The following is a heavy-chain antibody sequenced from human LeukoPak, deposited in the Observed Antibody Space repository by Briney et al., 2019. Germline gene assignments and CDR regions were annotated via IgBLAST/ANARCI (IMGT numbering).Heavy chain of an antibody. Sequence: SVKVSCKASGGTFKNYAISWVRQAPGQGLEWMGGIIPIFGTANYAQKFQGRVTITADKSTSTAYMELSSLRSEDTAVYYCARDFPSRSGSYIFDYWGQGTLVTVSS. CDR1: GGTFKNYA. CDR3: ARDFPSRSGSYIFDY. V-gene: IGHV1-69*06. D-gene: IGHD1-26*01. CDR2: IIPIFGTA. J-gene: IGHJ4*02.